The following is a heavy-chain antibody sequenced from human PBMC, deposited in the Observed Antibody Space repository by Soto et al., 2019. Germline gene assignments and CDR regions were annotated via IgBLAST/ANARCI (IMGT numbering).Heavy chain of an antibody. V-gene: IGHV4-61*01. Sequence: SETLSLTCTVSGGSVSSGSYYWSWIRQPPGKGLEWIGYIYYSGSTNYNPSLKSRVTISVDTSKNQFSLKLSSVTAADTAVYYCAREVSEGHLTYNYKHYGMDVWGQGTTVTVSS. J-gene: IGHJ6*02. D-gene: IGHD1-1*01. CDR2: IYYSGST. CDR1: GGSVSSGSYY. CDR3: AREVSEGHLTYNYKHYGMDV.